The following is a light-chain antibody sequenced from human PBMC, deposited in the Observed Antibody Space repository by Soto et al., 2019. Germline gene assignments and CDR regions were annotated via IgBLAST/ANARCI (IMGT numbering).Light chain of an antibody. CDR1: QSISGW. V-gene: IGKV1-5*01. CDR2: DAS. CDR3: QQYRSDFMYT. Sequence: DIQMTQSPSTLSASVGDRVTITCRASQSISGWLAWYQQKPGKAPKLLIYDASSLESGVPTRFSGSGSGTEFTLTISSLQPDDFATYYCQQYRSDFMYTFGQGTKLEIK. J-gene: IGKJ2*01.